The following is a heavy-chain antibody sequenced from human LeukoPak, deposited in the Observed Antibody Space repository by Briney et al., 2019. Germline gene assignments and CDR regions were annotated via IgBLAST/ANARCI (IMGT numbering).Heavy chain of an antibody. CDR1: GFSISSDYY. D-gene: IGHD1-14*01. Sequence: QASVTLSLTCNVFGFSISSDYYWGWIRQPPGEGLEWTATIYHDGSTYYNPSLKGRVIISLDTSKNQFSLTLTYVTAADTAVYYCARLGVIGRTFDYWGQGTLVTVSS. CDR2: IYHDGST. CDR3: ARLGVIGRTFDY. J-gene: IGHJ4*02. V-gene: IGHV4-38-2*02.